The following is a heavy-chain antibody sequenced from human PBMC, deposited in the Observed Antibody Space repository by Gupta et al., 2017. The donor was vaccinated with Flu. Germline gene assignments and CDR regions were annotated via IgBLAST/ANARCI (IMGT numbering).Heavy chain of an antibody. CDR2: VNHRGST. J-gene: IGHJ5*02. D-gene: IGHD4-17*01. CDR1: GGSFSNYY. Sequence: QVQLQQWGAGLLKPSETLSLTCAVYGGSFSNYYWTWIRQAPGKGLEWIGEVNHRGSTNYNPSLRSRVTISVDTSENQFSLKLTSLTAADTAVYYCARADYGGNSGNWLGPWGQGTLVTVSS. CDR3: ARADYGGNSGNWLGP. V-gene: IGHV4-34*01.